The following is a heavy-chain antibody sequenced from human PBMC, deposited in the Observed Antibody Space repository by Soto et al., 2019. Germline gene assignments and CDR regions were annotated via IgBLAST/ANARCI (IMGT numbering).Heavy chain of an antibody. D-gene: IGHD6-13*01. Sequence: GESLKISCKGSGYRFTSYWIACVRQMPGKGLEWMGIIYPGDSDTGYSPSFQGQVTISADKSISTTYLQWSSLKASDTAMYYCTRLRGAAGPSTDYWGQGTLVTSPQ. CDR2: IYPGDSDT. CDR3: TRLRGAAGPSTDY. CDR1: GYRFTSYW. V-gene: IGHV5-51*01. J-gene: IGHJ4*02.